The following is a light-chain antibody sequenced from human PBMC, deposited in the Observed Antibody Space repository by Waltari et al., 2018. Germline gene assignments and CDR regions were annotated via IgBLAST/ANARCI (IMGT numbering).Light chain of an antibody. CDR2: DAS. CDR3: QQYGKSPWT. Sequence: EIVLTQYPGTLPLSPGERATLSCRASQTVIANYLAWFRQRPGQAPRLLVYDASRRATGIPDRFSGSGSGTDFTLTISRLEPEDFAVYYCQQYGKSPWTFGQGTKVEIK. J-gene: IGKJ1*01. V-gene: IGKV3-20*01. CDR1: QTVIANY.